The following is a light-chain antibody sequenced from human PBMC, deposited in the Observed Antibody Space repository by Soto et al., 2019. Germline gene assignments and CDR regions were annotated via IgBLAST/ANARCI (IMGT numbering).Light chain of an antibody. CDR3: QQRSNWPH. V-gene: IGKV3D-20*02. J-gene: IGKJ5*01. CDR1: QSISRS. CDR2: GAS. Sequence: EIVLTQSPAILSVSPGERATLSCRASQSISRSLAWYQQKPGQAPRLVIYGASSRATGIPDRFSGSGSGTDFTLTISRLEPEDFAVYYCQQRSNWPHFGQGTRLEIK.